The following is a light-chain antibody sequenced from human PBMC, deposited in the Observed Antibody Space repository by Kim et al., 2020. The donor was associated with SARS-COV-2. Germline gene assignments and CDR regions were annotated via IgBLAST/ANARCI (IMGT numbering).Light chain of an antibody. V-gene: IGLV3-21*04. J-gene: IGLJ2*01. CDR2: SDC. CDR3: QVCDSSSDRPCVI. Sequence: GKPGMSSRRGTNMGSRRVSWDQLMPGQTPVLVIYSDCGRPSGVPERFSHCDSANTATLTISRVEAGDDADYYCQVCDSSSDRPCVIFVGGTQLTVL. CDR1: NMGSRR.